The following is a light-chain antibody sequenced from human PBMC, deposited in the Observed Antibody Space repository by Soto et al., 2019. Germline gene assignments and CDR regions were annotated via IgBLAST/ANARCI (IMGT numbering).Light chain of an antibody. CDR3: GTWDTSLSAVV. CDR1: SSNIGKNY. CDR2: DNN. J-gene: IGLJ2*01. V-gene: IGLV1-51*01. Sequence: QSVLTQPPSVSAAPGQKVTISCSGSSSNIGKNYISWYQQFPGTAPKLLIYDNNMRPSGIPDRFSGSKSGTSATLGITGLQTGDEADYYCGTWDTSLSAVVFGGGTKLTVL.